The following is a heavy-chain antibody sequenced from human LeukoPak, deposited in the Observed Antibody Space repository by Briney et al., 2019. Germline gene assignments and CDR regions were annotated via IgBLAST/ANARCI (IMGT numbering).Heavy chain of an antibody. CDR3: AKRQTAMVFRETAFDY. Sequence: GGSLRLSCAASGFTFSSYAMSWVRQAPGKGLEWVSAISGSGGSTYYADSVKGRFTISRDNSKNTLYLQMNSLRAEDTAVYYWAKRQTAMVFRETAFDYGGQEPLVTVS. CDR1: GFTFSSYA. V-gene: IGHV3-23*01. J-gene: IGHJ4*02. CDR2: ISGSGGST. D-gene: IGHD5-18*01.